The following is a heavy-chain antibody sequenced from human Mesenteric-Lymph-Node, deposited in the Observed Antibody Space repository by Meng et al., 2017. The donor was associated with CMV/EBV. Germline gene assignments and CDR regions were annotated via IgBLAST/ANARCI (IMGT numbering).Heavy chain of an antibody. D-gene: IGHD3-22*01. J-gene: IGHJ3*01. CDR2: INPNSGGT. V-gene: IGHV1-2*02. CDR1: GYTFTGYY. CDR3: ARVSGHYLGAFDV. Sequence: ASVKVSCKASGYTFTGYYMHWVRQAPGQGLEWMGWINPNSGGTNYAQKFQGRVTMTRDTSISTAYMELSRLRSDDTAVYYCARVSGHYLGAFDVWGQGTKVTVSS.